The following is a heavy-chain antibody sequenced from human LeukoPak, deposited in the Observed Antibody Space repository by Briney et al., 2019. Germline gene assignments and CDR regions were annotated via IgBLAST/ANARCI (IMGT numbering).Heavy chain of an antibody. Sequence: ASVKVFCKASGYTFTSYGISWVQQAPGQGLEWMGWISGYNDNTNYAQKLQGRVTMTTDTSTSTAYMELRSLRSDDTAVYYCATSGYDILTGYYPAFDYWGQGTLVTVSS. CDR2: ISGYNDNT. D-gene: IGHD3-9*01. V-gene: IGHV1-18*01. J-gene: IGHJ4*02. CDR1: GYTFTSYG. CDR3: ATSGYDILTGYYPAFDY.